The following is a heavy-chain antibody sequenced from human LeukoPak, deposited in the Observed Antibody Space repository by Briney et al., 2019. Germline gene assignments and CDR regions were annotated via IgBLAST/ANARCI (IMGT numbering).Heavy chain of an antibody. V-gene: IGHV3-64D*06. J-gene: IGHJ4*02. CDR2: ISSNGDNT. Sequence: GGSLRLSCSASGFTFSTCVMHWVRQAPGKGLEYVSAISSNGDNTYYADSVKDRFTISRDNSKNTLYLQMSSLRADDTAVYYCVRGTGYWGQGTLVTVSS. CDR3: VRGTGY. CDR1: GFTFSTCV.